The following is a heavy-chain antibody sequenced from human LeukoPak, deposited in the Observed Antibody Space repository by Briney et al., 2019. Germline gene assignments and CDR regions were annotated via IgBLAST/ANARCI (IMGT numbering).Heavy chain of an antibody. V-gene: IGHV3-21*06. Sequence: GGSLRLSCAASGFTFSSYSMNWVRQAPGKGLEWASSISSSGSTIYYADSVKGRFTISRDNAKNSLYLQMNSLRAEDTAVYYCARDYGGSSPFDYWGQGTLVTVSS. J-gene: IGHJ4*02. D-gene: IGHD4-23*01. CDR3: ARDYGGSSPFDY. CDR1: GFTFSSYS. CDR2: ISSSGSTI.